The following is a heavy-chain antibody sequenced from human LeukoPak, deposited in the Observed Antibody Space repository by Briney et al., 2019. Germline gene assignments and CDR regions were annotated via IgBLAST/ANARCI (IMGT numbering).Heavy chain of an antibody. CDR3: ARQNYYDSSGPYFDY. CDR2: IYPGDSDT. Sequence: GESLKISCKGSGYSFTNYWIGWVRQMPGKGLEWMGIIYPGDSDTRYSPSFQGQVTISADKSINTAYLQWSSLKASDTAMYYCARQNYYDSSGPYFDYWGQGTLVTVSS. CDR1: GYSFTNYW. V-gene: IGHV5-51*01. D-gene: IGHD3-22*01. J-gene: IGHJ4*02.